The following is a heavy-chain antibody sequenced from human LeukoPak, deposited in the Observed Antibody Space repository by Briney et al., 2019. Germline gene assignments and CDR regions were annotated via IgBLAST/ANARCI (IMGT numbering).Heavy chain of an antibody. J-gene: IGHJ1*01. CDR2: INHSGST. V-gene: IGHV4-34*01. Sequence: SETLSLTCAVYGGSFSGYYWSWIRQPPGKGLEWIGEINHSGSTNYNPSLKSRVTISVDTSKNQFSLKLSSVTAADTAVYYCARDIVGGSGLFQHWGQGTLVTVSS. CDR1: GGSFSGYY. D-gene: IGHD2-15*01. CDR3: ARDIVGGSGLFQH.